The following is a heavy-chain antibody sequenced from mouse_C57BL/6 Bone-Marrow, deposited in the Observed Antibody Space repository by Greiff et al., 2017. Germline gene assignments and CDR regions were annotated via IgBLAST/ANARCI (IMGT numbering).Heavy chain of an antibody. CDR3: ARRRLTGHFDY. V-gene: IGHV1-7*01. CDR2: INPSSGYT. Sequence: QVQLQQSGAELAKPGASVKLSCKASGYTFTSYWMHWVKQRPGQGLEWIGYINPSSGYTKYNQKFKDKATFTADKSSSTAYMQLSSLTYKDSAVYYAARRRLTGHFDYWGQGTTLTVSS. CDR1: GYTFTSYW. D-gene: IGHD1-1*01. J-gene: IGHJ2*01.